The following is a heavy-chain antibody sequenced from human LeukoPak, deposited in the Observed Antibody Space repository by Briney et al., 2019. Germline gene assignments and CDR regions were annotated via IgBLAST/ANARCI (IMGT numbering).Heavy chain of an antibody. CDR2: IYYSGST. CDR3: ARLLDSSGPGDY. D-gene: IGHD3-22*01. V-gene: IGHV4-39*01. J-gene: IGHJ4*02. Sequence: SETLSLTCTVSGGSISSSSYYWGWLRQPPGKGLEWIGSIYYSGSTYYNPSLKSRVTISVDTSKNQFSLKLSSVTAADTAVYYCARLLDSSGPGDYWGQGTLVTVSS. CDR1: GGSISSSSYY.